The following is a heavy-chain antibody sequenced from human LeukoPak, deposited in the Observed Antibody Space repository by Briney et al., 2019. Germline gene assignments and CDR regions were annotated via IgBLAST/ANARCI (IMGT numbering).Heavy chain of an antibody. V-gene: IGHV4-39*07. CDR1: GGSISSSSYY. Sequence: SETLSLTCTVSGGSISSSSYYWGWIRQPPGKGLEWIGSIYYSGSTYYNPSLKSRVTISVDTSKNQFSLKLSSVTAADTAVYYCARVAAEDYYYYYMDVWGKGTTVTVSS. D-gene: IGHD6-13*01. CDR3: ARVAAEDYYYYYMDV. J-gene: IGHJ6*03. CDR2: IYYSGST.